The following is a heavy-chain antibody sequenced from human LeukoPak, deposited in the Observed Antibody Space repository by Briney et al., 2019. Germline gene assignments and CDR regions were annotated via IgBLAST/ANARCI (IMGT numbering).Heavy chain of an antibody. CDR1: GYTFTSYG. J-gene: IGHJ3*02. V-gene: IGHV1-18*01. D-gene: IGHD3-22*01. CDR2: ISAYNGNT. CDR3: ARVVVITTVGAFDI. Sequence: WASVKVSCKASGYTFTSYGISWVRQAPGQGLEWMGWISAYNGNTNYAQKLQGRVTMTTDTSTSTAYMELRSLRSDDTVVYYCARVVVITTVGAFDIWGQGTMVTVSS.